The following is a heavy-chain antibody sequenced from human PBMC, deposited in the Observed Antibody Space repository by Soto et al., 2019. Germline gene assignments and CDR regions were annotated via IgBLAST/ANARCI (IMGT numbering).Heavy chain of an antibody. V-gene: IGHV3-33*01. D-gene: IGHD4-17*01. CDR3: ARQDYGDYFLNYYYYMDV. CDR1: GFTFSSYG. CDR2: IWYDGSNK. Sequence: GGSLRLSCAASGFTFSSYGMHWVRQAPGKGLEWVAVIWYDGSNKYYADSVKGRFTISRDNSKNTLYLQMNSLRAEDTAVYYCARQDYGDYFLNYYYYMDVWGKGTTVTVSS. J-gene: IGHJ6*03.